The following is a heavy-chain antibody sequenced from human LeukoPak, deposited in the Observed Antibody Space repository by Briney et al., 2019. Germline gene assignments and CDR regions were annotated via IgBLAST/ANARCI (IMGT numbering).Heavy chain of an antibody. V-gene: IGHV4-59*01. CDR2: VYYSGST. CDR3: ASHRRSHGSEY. J-gene: IGHJ4*02. Sequence: SETLSLTSSASGGSFEHYFWSWIRRPPRKGLEWIGYVYYSGSTDYSPSLKSRLTISADKSKNQFSLRLSSVTAADTAVYYCASHRRSHGSEYWGQGTLVTVSS. D-gene: IGHD3-10*01. CDR1: GGSFEHYF.